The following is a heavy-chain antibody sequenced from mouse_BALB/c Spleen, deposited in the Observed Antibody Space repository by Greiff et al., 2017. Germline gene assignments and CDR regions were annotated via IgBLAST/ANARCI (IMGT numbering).Heavy chain of an antibody. V-gene: IGHV5-17*02. CDR2: ISSGSSTI. CDR3: ARSCYYGYVEYAMDY. CDR1: GFTFSSFG. Sequence: EVMLVESGGGLVQPGGSRKLSCAASGFTFSSFGMHWVRQAPEKGLEWVAYISSGSSTIYYADTVKGRFTISRDNPKNTLFLQMTSLRSEDTAMYYCARSCYYGYVEYAMDYWGQGTSVTVSS. D-gene: IGHD1-2*01. J-gene: IGHJ4*01.